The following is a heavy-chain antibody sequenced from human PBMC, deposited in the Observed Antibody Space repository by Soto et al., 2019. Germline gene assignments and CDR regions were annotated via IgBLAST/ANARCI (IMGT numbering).Heavy chain of an antibody. CDR3: ARELNGYGDYLSLSH. J-gene: IGHJ4*02. CDR1: GGSISSGGYY. D-gene: IGHD4-17*01. Sequence: SETLSLTCTVSGGSISSGGYYWSWIRQHPGKGLEWIGYIYYSGSTYYNPSLKSRVTISVDTSKNQFSLKLSSVTAADTAVYYCARELNGYGDYLSLSHWGQGTLVTVSS. V-gene: IGHV4-31*03. CDR2: IYYSGST.